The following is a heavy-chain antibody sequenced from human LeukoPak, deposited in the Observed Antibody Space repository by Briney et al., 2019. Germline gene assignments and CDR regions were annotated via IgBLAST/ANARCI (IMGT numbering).Heavy chain of an antibody. J-gene: IGHJ4*02. CDR1: GDTCVSCD. D-gene: IGHD1-26*01. V-gene: IGHV1-8*01. CDR3: ARGLGLGATSDDY. CDR2: MTPNSGNT. Sequence: ASVKVSCKASGDTCVSCDSDGVGQATGGGLEWMGWMTPNSGNTGYAQKFQGRLSMTTNTYISTAYMELSSLRSQDTAVYYCARGLGLGATSDDYWPQGTLVTVSS.